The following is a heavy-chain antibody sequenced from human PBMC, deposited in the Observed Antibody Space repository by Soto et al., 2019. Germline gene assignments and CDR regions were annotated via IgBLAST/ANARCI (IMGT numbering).Heavy chain of an antibody. CDR1: GYSFTSYW. D-gene: IGHD1-26*01. Sequence: GESLKISCKGSGYSFTSYWIGWVRQMPGKGLEWMGIIYPGDSDTRYSPSFQGQVTISADKSISTAYLQWSSLKASDTAMYYCARADSASYSDDYSYYYGMDVWGQGTTVTVSS. CDR3: ARADSASYSDDYSYYYGMDV. CDR2: IYPGDSDT. J-gene: IGHJ6*02. V-gene: IGHV5-51*01.